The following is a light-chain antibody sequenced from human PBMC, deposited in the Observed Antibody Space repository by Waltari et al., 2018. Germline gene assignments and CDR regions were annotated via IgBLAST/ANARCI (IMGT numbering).Light chain of an antibody. CDR1: QSISSW. Sequence: DIQMTQSPSTLSASVGDRVTITCRASQSISSWLAWYQQKSGKAPKLLIYKASSLESGVPSRFSGSGSGTEFTLTITSLQPDDFATYYCHQYSSYSTFGQGTKLEI. V-gene: IGKV1-5*03. CDR3: HQYSSYST. J-gene: IGKJ2*01. CDR2: KAS.